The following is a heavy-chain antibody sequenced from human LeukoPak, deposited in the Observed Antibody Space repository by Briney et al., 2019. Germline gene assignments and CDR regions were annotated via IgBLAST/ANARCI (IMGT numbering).Heavy chain of an antibody. J-gene: IGHJ6*03. Sequence: AGGSLRPSCAASGFTFSSYGMHWVRQAPGKGLEWVAFIRYDGSNKYYADSVKGRFTISRDNSKNTLYLQMNSLRAEDTAVYYCAKDKNDYGDYYYMDVWGKGTTVTVSS. CDR1: GFTFSSYG. V-gene: IGHV3-30*02. CDR2: IRYDGSNK. CDR3: AKDKNDYGDYYYMDV. D-gene: IGHD4-17*01.